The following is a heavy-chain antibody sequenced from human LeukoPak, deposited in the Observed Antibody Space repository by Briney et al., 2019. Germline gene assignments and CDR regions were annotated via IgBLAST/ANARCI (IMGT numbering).Heavy chain of an antibody. Sequence: GGSLRLSCAASGFSFSNYWMSWVRQAPGKGLEWVASISENGRAKPYVASVRGRFTISRDNTKNSLYLQMNSLRVEDTAVYYCAREGRYDFWSGQVNYWGQGTLVTVSS. J-gene: IGHJ4*02. CDR2: ISENGRAK. CDR3: AREGRYDFWSGQVNY. V-gene: IGHV3-7*01. D-gene: IGHD3-3*01. CDR1: GFSFSNYW.